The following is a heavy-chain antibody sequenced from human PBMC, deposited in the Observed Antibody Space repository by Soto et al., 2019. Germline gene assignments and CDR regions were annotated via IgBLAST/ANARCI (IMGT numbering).Heavy chain of an antibody. Sequence: PGGSLRLSCAASGFTFSSYAMHWVRQAPGKGLEWVAVISYDGSNKYYADSVKGRFTISRDNSKNTLYLQMNSLRAEDTAVYYCAKDRVSDGIYSSDYWGRGVLVTVSS. D-gene: IGHD2-15*01. J-gene: IGHJ4*02. CDR3: AKDRVSDGIYSSDY. V-gene: IGHV3-30-3*02. CDR2: ISYDGSNK. CDR1: GFTFSSYA.